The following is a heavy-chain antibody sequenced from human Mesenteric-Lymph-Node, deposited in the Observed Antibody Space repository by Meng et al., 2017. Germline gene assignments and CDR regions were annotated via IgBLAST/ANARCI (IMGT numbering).Heavy chain of an antibody. J-gene: IGHJ4*02. CDR2: TSHSGST. CDR1: GGSISRSDW. D-gene: IGHD3-22*01. Sequence: QVQLNESGPGRVKPSETLSLPCAVSGGSISRSDWWSWVRQPPGKGLEWIGETSHSGSTNYSPSLKSRVTISLDKSKNQLSLKLNSVTAADTAVYYCASSDYYRSDYWGQGTLVTVSS. V-gene: IGHV4-4*02. CDR3: ASSDYYRSDY.